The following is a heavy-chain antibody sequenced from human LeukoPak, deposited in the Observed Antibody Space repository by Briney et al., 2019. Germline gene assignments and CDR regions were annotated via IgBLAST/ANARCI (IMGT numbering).Heavy chain of an antibody. J-gene: IGHJ4*02. CDR2: IIPIFGTA. CDR1: GGTFSGYA. V-gene: IGHV1-69*05. D-gene: IGHD1-1*01. Sequence: ASVKVSCKASGGTFSGYAISWVRQAPGQGLEWMGGIIPIFGTANYAQKFQGRVTITTDESTSTAYMELSSLRSEDTAVYYCATLTAVAGTEDYWGQGTLVTVSS. CDR3: ATLTAVAGTEDY.